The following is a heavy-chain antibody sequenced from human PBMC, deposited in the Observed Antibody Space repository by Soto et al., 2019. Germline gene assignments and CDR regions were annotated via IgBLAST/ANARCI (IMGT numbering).Heavy chain of an antibody. CDR1: GGSVTSGSYH. CDR2: QSGST. D-gene: IGHD6-19*01. CDR3: AVYIAGAGGDGY. V-gene: IGHV4-61*01. Sequence: QVQLQESGPGLVKPSETLSLTCTVSGGSVTSGSYHWTWIRQPPGKGLEWIGQSGSTNYNPSLRSRITASVDTSKNQFSLNLSSLTAADTAVYYCAVYIAGAGGDGYWGRGTLVTVSS. J-gene: IGHJ4*02.